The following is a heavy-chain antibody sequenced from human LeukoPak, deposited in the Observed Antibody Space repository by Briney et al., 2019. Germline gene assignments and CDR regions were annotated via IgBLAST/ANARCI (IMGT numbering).Heavy chain of an antibody. Sequence: SETLSLTCTVSGGSISSSSYYWGWIRQPPRKGLEWIGSIYYSGSTYYNPSLKSRVTISVDTSKNQFSLKLSSVTAADTAVYYCARRRVGSGSNWFDPWGQGTLVTVSS. CDR3: ARRRVGSGSNWFDP. J-gene: IGHJ5*02. CDR1: GGSISSSSYY. CDR2: IYYSGST. V-gene: IGHV4-39*01. D-gene: IGHD3-10*01.